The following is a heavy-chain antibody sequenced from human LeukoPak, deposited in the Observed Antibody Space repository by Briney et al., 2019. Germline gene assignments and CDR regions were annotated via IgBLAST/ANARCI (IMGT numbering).Heavy chain of an antibody. CDR1: GFTVNSNY. J-gene: IGHJ4*02. V-gene: IGHV3-66*01. CDR3: ARGFGGGTTGGYDY. CDR2: IKSGGAT. D-gene: IGHD1-26*01. Sequence: PGGSLRLSCAASGFTVNSNYMNWVRQAPGKGLEWVSVIKSGGATYYADSVKGRFTVTRDNSKNTLHLQMNSLRAKDTAIYYCARGFGGGTTGGYDYWGQGTLVTVSS.